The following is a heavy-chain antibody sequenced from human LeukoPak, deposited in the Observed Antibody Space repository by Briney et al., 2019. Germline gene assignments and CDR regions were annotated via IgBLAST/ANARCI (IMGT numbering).Heavy chain of an antibody. D-gene: IGHD2-21*02. V-gene: IGHV4-34*01. CDR1: GGSLSYYY. J-gene: IGHJ4*02. CDR2: INRSGST. Sequence: PSETLSLTSAVYGGSLSYYYWGWIRQPPEKGLEWIGEINRSGSTNYNPSLKGRVTISVDTSKNQFSLKLSSVTAADTAVYYCASGGSYCGDDCYVDYWGQGTLVTVSS. CDR3: ASGGSYCGDDCYVDY.